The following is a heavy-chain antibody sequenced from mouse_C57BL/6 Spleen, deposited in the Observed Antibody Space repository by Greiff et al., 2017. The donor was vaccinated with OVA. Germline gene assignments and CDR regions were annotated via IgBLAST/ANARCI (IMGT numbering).Heavy chain of an antibody. CDR1: GFTFSSYG. V-gene: IGHV5-6*01. D-gene: IGHD2-4*01. CDR2: ISSGGSYT. J-gene: IGHJ4*01. CDR3: ARPYDYDEVMDY. Sequence: EVNVVESGGDLVKPGGSLKLSCAASGFTFSSYGMSWVRQTPDKRLEWVATISSGGSYTYYPDSVKGRFTISRDNAKNTLYLQMSSLKSEDTAMYYCARPYDYDEVMDYWGQGTSVTVSS.